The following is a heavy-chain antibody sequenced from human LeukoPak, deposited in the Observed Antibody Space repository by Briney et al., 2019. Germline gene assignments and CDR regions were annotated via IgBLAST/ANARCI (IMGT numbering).Heavy chain of an antibody. Sequence: ASVKVSCKASGYTFTGYYMHWVRQAPGQGLEWMGWINPNSGGTNYAQKFQGRVTITRDTSASTAYMELSSLRSEDTAVYYCARESPQRSGYSYPHWGQGTLVTVSS. V-gene: IGHV1-2*02. D-gene: IGHD5-18*01. CDR3: ARESPQRSGYSYPH. CDR2: INPNSGGT. CDR1: GYTFTGYY. J-gene: IGHJ4*02.